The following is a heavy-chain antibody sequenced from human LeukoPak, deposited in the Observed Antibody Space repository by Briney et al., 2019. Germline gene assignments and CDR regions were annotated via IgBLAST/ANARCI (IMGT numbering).Heavy chain of an antibody. CDR1: GFTFSSYW. CDR2: INSDGSST. CDR3: VSAIRGSPVDY. V-gene: IGHV3-74*01. D-gene: IGHD3-10*01. Sequence: PGGSLRLSCAASGFTFSSYWMHWVRHAPGKGLVWVSRINSDGSSTSYADSVKGRFTISRDNAKNTLYLQMNSLRAEDTAIYYCVSAIRGSPVDYWGQGTLVSVPS. J-gene: IGHJ4*02.